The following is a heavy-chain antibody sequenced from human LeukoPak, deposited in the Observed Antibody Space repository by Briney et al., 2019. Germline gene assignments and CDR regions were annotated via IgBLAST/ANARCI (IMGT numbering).Heavy chain of an antibody. J-gene: IGHJ5*02. CDR3: ARGLATLYGGWFDP. CDR1: GGSFSGYY. CDR2: INHSGST. Sequence: SETLSLTCAVYGGSFSGYYWSWIRQPPGKGLEWIGEINHSGSTNYNPSLKSRVTISVDTSKNQFSLKLSSVTAADTAVYYCARGLATLYGGWFDPWGQGTLVTVSS. D-gene: IGHD2-2*02. V-gene: IGHV4-34*01.